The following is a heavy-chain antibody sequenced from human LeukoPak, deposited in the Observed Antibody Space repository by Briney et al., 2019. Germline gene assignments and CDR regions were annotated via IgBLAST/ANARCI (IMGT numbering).Heavy chain of an antibody. Sequence: SETLSLTCTVSGGSICSYYWSWIRQPPGKGLEWIGYVYYSGSTNYNPSLKSRVTISIDTSRTQFSLKLSSVTAADTAVYYCARTREYSGYDPRRGYFDYWGQGTLVTVSS. CDR2: VYYSGST. J-gene: IGHJ4*02. CDR1: GGSICSYY. CDR3: ARTREYSGYDPRRGYFDY. D-gene: IGHD5-12*01. V-gene: IGHV4-59*01.